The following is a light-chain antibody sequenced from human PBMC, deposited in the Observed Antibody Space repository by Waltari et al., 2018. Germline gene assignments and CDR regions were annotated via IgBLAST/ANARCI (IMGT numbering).Light chain of an antibody. Sequence: QSALTQPASVSGSPGQSLTISCTGTSSDVAGYNYVSWYQQPPGKAPKPMIYEFIKRPSGVFNRFSGSKSGNTASLTISGLQAEDEADYYCSSYTSSSTVVFGGGTKLTVL. CDR1: SSDVAGYNY. V-gene: IGLV2-14*01. CDR3: SSYTSSSTVV. J-gene: IGLJ2*01. CDR2: EFI.